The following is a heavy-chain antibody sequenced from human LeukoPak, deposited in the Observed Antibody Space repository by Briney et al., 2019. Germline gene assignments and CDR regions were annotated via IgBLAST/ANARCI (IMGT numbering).Heavy chain of an antibody. Sequence: PGGSLRLSCEVSEFPFSIYAMAWVRQAPGQGLEWVSAIYATGSDKYYTDSVKGRFTISRDNSKNTVYLQMNSLRVEDTAVYYCADYRKPQGLDYWGQGTLVTASS. CDR2: IYATGSDK. CDR3: ADYRKPQGLDY. V-gene: IGHV3-23*01. J-gene: IGHJ4*02. CDR1: EFPFSIYA. D-gene: IGHD1-14*01.